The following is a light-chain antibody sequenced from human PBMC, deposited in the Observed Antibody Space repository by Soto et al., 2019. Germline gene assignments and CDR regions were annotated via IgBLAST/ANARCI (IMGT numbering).Light chain of an antibody. J-gene: IGLJ2*01. V-gene: IGLV6-57*04. Sequence: NFMLTQPHSVSESPGKTVTISCTRSSGSIASNYVQWYQQRPGSDPTTVIYEDNQRPSGVPDRFSGSIDSSSNSASLTISGLKTEDEADYYCPSYDSSNGPVVFGGGTKLTVL. CDR1: SGSIASNY. CDR2: EDN. CDR3: PSYDSSNGPVV.